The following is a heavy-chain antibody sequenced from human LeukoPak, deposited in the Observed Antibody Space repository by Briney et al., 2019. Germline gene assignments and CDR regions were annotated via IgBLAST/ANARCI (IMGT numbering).Heavy chain of an antibody. CDR3: ARDPTHYLRYGYFAY. CDR1: GFTFSSYG. D-gene: IGHD3-9*01. V-gene: IGHV3-21*01. J-gene: IGHJ4*02. Sequence: GRSLRLSCAASGFTFSSYGMHWVRQAPGKGLEWVSSINNDGTYIYYAGSVKGRFTISRDNAKNSLYLRLNILRVEDTAVYSCARDPTHYLRYGYFAYWGQGTLVTVSS. CDR2: INNDGTYI.